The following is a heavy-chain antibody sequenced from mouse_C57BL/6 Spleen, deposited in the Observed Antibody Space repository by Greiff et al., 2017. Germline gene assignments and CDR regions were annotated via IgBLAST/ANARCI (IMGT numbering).Heavy chain of an antibody. Sequence: VQLQQSGAELVKPGASVKISCKASGYAFSSYWMNWVKRRPGKGLEWIGQIYPGDGDTYYNGKFKGKATLTADKSSSTDYMQRSSLTSEDSAVYFYARGEDLGPFAYWGQGTLVTVSA. D-gene: IGHD4-1*01. CDR3: ARGEDLGPFAY. CDR1: GYAFSSYW. J-gene: IGHJ3*01. CDR2: IYPGDGDT. V-gene: IGHV1-80*01.